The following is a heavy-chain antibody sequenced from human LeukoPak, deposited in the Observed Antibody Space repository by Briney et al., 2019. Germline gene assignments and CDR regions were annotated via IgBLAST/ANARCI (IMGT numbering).Heavy chain of an antibody. J-gene: IGHJ4*02. D-gene: IGHD6-13*01. CDR3: ARDPGWDSSSWYGWFDY. CDR1: GFTFSSYG. V-gene: IGHV3-33*01. Sequence: GGSLRLSCAASGFTFSSYGMHWVRQAPGKGLEWVALIWYGGSNKYYADSVKGRFTISRDNSKNTLYLQMNSLRAEDTAVYYCARDPGWDSSSWYGWFDYWGQGTLVTVSS. CDR2: IWYGGSNK.